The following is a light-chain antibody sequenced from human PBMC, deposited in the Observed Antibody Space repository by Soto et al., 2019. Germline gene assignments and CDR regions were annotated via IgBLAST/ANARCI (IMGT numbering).Light chain of an antibody. V-gene: IGLV2-14*01. CDR2: EVS. CDR3: SLYTSSSNGV. Sequence: QSALTQPASVSGSPGQSITISCTGTSSDVGGYNYVSWYQQHPGKAPKLMIYEVSNRPSGVSNRFSGSKSGNTASLTISGLQAEDEADYYCSLYTSSSNGVFGTGTKVTVL. CDR1: SSDVGGYNY. J-gene: IGLJ1*01.